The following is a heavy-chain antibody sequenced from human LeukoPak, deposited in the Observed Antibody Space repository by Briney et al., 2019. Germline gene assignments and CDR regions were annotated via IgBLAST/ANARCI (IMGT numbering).Heavy chain of an antibody. D-gene: IGHD3-22*01. CDR2: IYYRGST. Sequence: SETLSLTCNVSGGSITDYYWSWIRQPPGKGLEWIGYIYYRGSTNYNPSLRSRVTISAGTSKNLFSLKLSSVTTADTAVYYCARTVNYYDTSGYSYYFDYWGQGTLVTVSS. V-gene: IGHV4-59*01. CDR1: GGSITDYY. J-gene: IGHJ4*02. CDR3: ARTVNYYDTSGYSYYFDY.